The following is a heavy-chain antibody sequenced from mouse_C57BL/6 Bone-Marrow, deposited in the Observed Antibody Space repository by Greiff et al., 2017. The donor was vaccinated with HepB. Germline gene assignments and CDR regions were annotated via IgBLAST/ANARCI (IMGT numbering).Heavy chain of an antibody. D-gene: IGHD1-1*01. Sequence: QVQLQQSGPGLVQPSQSLSITCTVSGFSLTSYGVHWVRQSPGKGLEWLGVIWSGGSTDYNAAFISRLSISKDNSKSQVFFKMTSLQADDTAIYYCARNPITTVVTGRYFGYWGQGPTLTVSS. CDR1: GFSLTSYG. CDR2: IWSGGST. J-gene: IGHJ2*01. V-gene: IGHV2-2*01. CDR3: ARNPITTVVTGRYFGY.